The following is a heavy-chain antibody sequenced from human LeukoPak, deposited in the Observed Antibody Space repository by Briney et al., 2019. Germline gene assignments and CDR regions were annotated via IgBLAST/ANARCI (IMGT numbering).Heavy chain of an antibody. CDR2: IIPMFGTA. D-gene: IGHD2-8*01. J-gene: IGHJ4*02. Sequence: ASVKVSCKASGGTFSSYAISWVRQAPGQGLEWMGGIIPMFGTANYAHKFQGRGTISADESTSTAYMELSSLRSEDTAVYYCASGPSGYCTNGVCYYFDYWGQGTLVTVSS. CDR3: ASGPSGYCTNGVCYYFDY. CDR1: GGTFSSYA. V-gene: IGHV1-69*13.